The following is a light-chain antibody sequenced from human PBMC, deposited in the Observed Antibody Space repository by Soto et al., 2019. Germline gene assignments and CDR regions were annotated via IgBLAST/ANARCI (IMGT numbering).Light chain of an antibody. CDR2: NSS. CDR1: QSIRSI. V-gene: IGKV1-39*01. J-gene: IGKJ3*01. Sequence: DIQMTQSPSSLSASVGDRVTITCRAIQSIRSIVNWYQQKPGKVPKILLYNSSTLQSGVPRRFSCSGSGTYFTLTISGLHREDFAKYYCQHSFSSPCTFGPGTTLDIK. CDR3: QHSFSSPCT.